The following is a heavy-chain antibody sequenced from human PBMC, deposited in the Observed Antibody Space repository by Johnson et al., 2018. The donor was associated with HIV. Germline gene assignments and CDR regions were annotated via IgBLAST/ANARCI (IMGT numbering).Heavy chain of an antibody. J-gene: IGHJ3*02. D-gene: IGHD3-3*02. CDR3: AKDTLLESGFDI. CDR1: GFTFDDYA. CDR2: ISWNSGSI. Sequence: VQLVESGGGVVRPGGSLRLSSAASGFTFDDYAMHWVRQAPGRGLAWVSGISWNSGSIGYADSVKGRFTISRDNAKNSLYLQMNSLRAEDTALYYCAKDTLLESGFDIWGQGTMVTVSS. V-gene: IGHV3-9*01.